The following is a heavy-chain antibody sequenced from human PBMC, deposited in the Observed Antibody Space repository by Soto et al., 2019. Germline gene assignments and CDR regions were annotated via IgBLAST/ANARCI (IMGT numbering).Heavy chain of an antibody. CDR1: GGSNSSPSYN. CDR2: FFYGGRT. J-gene: IGHJ4*02. D-gene: IGHD4-17*01. CDR3: ATVASTHFDS. Sequence: QVQLQESGPGLLKPSETLSLTCTVSGGSNSSPSYNWGWVRQPPGKGPEWIGSFFYGGRTHYNPSLKSRLAISVDTARSQVSLILTSVSAADTAVYYCATVASTHFDSWGQGALVTVSS. V-gene: IGHV4-39*01.